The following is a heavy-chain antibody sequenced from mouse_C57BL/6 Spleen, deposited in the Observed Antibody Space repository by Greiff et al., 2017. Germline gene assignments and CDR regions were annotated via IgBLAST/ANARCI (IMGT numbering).Heavy chain of an antibody. J-gene: IGHJ4*01. Sequence: ESGPGLVKPSQSLSLTCSVTGYSITSGYYWNWIRQFPGNKLEWMGYISYDGSNNYNPSLKNRISITRDTSKNQFFLKLNSVTTEDTATYYCARGDGGDYAMDYWGQGTSVTVSS. CDR3: ARGDGGDYAMDY. D-gene: IGHD1-1*02. V-gene: IGHV3-6*01. CDR1: GYSITSGYY. CDR2: ISYDGSN.